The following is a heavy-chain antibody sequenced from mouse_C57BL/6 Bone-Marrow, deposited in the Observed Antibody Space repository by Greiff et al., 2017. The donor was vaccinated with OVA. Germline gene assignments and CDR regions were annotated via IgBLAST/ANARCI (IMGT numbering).Heavy chain of an antibody. J-gene: IGHJ2*01. Sequence: QVQLQQPGAELVKPGASVKLSCKASGYTFTSYWMHWVKQRPGQGLEWIGMIHPNSGSTNYNEKFKSKATLPVDKSSSTAYLHLCSLTSEDSSAYYCATPHPWYGSSYFDYWGQGTTLTVSS. V-gene: IGHV1-64*01. CDR2: IHPNSGST. CDR3: ATPHPWYGSSYFDY. CDR1: GYTFTSYW. D-gene: IGHD1-1*01.